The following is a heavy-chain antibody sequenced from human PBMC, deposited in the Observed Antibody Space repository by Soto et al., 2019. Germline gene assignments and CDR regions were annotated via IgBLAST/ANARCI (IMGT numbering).Heavy chain of an antibody. CDR3: ARGSTSFDY. J-gene: IGHJ4*02. V-gene: IGHV3-7*01. CDR1: GFTFNTYW. Sequence: PGGSLRLSCSGFTFNTYWMSWVRQAPGKGLEWVANIIEDGSQKNYVDSVRGRFTNSRDNAKSSLYLQMNRLRAEDTAVYYCARGSTSFDYWGQGT. D-gene: IGHD2-2*01. CDR2: IIEDGSQK.